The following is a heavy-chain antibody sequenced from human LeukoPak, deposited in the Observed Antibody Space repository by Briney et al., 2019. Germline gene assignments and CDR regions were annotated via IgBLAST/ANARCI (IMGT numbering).Heavy chain of an antibody. CDR2: ISAYNGNT. CDR1: GYTFTSYG. V-gene: IGHV1-18*01. J-gene: IGHJ4*02. Sequence: ASVKVSCKASGYTFTSYGVSWVRQAPGQGLEWMGWISAYNGNTNYAQKLQGRVTMTTDTSTSTAYMELRSLRSDDTAVYYCASSIWFGELTPPDYWGQGTLVTVSS. D-gene: IGHD3-10*01. CDR3: ASSIWFGELTPPDY.